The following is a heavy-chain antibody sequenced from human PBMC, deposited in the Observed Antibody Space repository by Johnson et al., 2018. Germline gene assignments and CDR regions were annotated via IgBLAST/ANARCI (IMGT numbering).Heavy chain of an antibody. Sequence: QVQLQESGPRLVKPSEPLSLTCNVSGDSITNYYWTWIRQPPGKGLQWIGYVPYSGVTNCDPSLKSRVTKSVNTSKNQFSLQPNPVTAADTAVYFCARIKTASYYYYGMDVWGQWTTVTVS. D-gene: IGHD5-18*01. J-gene: IGHJ6*02. CDR1: GDSITNYY. V-gene: IGHV4-59*08. CDR2: VPYSGVT. CDR3: ARIKTASYYYYGMDV.